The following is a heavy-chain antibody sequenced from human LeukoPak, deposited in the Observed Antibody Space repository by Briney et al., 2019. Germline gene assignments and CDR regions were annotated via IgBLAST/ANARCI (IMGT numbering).Heavy chain of an antibody. Sequence: GGSLRLSCAASGFTFSSYAMSWVRQAPGKGLEWVSAISGSGGSTYYADSVKGRFTISRDNSKNTLYLQMNSLRAEDTAVYYCATVRATYYYDSSGCPEAFDIWGQGTMVTVSS. V-gene: IGHV3-23*01. J-gene: IGHJ3*02. CDR1: GFTFSSYA. D-gene: IGHD3-22*01. CDR3: ATVRATYYYDSSGCPEAFDI. CDR2: ISGSGGST.